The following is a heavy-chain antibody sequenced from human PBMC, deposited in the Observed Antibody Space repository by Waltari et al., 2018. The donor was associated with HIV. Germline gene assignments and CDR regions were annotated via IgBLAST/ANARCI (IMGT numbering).Heavy chain of an antibody. Sequence: QVQLVQSGAAVKKPGSSVKVSCQASGGPFSSYAISWVRQLPGQGLEWMGGVIPIFGTANYAQKFQGRVTITADESTSTAYMELSSLRSEDTAVYYCARRGSGSYYSYYGMDVWGQGTTVTVSS. CDR2: VIPIFGTA. V-gene: IGHV1-69*13. CDR3: ARRGSGSYYSYYGMDV. D-gene: IGHD1-26*01. J-gene: IGHJ6*02. CDR1: GGPFSSYA.